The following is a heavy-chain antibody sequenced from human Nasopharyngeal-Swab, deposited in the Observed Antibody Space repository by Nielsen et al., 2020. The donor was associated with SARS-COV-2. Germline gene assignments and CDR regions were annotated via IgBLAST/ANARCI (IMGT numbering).Heavy chain of an antibody. D-gene: IGHD6-19*01. CDR2: ISWNSGSI. V-gene: IGHV3-9*01. Sequence: GGSLRLSCAASGFTFDDYAMHWVRQAPGKGLEWVSGISWNSGSIGYADPVKGRFTISRDNAKNSLYLQMNSLRAEDTALYYCAKLLAVAGLDNDAFDIWGQGTMVTVSS. J-gene: IGHJ3*02. CDR1: GFTFDDYA. CDR3: AKLLAVAGLDNDAFDI.